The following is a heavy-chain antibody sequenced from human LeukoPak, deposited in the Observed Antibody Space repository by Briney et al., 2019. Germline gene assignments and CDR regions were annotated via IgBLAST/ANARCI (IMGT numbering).Heavy chain of an antibody. D-gene: IGHD7-27*01. Sequence: ASVNVTFKASGYTFLNYYIHSVRPPPAQQLDWMGIFNPGCGNSKYPQKLHDRIIMNSDTNTNTDYMDLSSLPSEDTHVYYFPRELSGGFFDYWGQGGLVTVYS. J-gene: IGHJ4*02. CDR3: PRELSGGFFDY. CDR2: FNPGCGNS. CDR1: GYTFLNYY. V-gene: IGHV1-46*01.